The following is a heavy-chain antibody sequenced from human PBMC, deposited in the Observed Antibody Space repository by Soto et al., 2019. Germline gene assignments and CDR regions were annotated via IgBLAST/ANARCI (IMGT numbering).Heavy chain of an antibody. Sequence: PSETLSLTWTVSGGSISSDYWSWIRQPPGKGLEWIGYIYYSGSTNYNPSLKSRVTISVDTSKNQFSLKLSSVTAADTAVYYCARHVTYYYGSVYFDYWGQGTLVTVSS. CDR3: ARHVTYYYGSVYFDY. D-gene: IGHD3-10*01. CDR1: GGSISSDY. J-gene: IGHJ4*02. V-gene: IGHV4-59*08. CDR2: IYYSGST.